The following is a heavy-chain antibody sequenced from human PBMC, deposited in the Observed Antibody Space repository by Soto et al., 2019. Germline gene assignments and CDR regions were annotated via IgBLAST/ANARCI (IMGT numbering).Heavy chain of an antibody. CDR1: GFSLSSTRMA. CDR3: AHIVVAGLGYYFDY. J-gene: IGHJ4*02. D-gene: IGHD6-19*01. CDR2: IYWDDDK. V-gene: IGHV2-5*02. Sequence: QITLKESGPTLVKPTQTLTLTCTFSGFSLSSTRMAVGWIRHPPGKALEWFALIYWDDDKRYSPFLKSRLTITKDTSKNQVVLTLSNIAPVDTARYYCAHIVVAGLGYYFDYWGQGTLVTVSS.